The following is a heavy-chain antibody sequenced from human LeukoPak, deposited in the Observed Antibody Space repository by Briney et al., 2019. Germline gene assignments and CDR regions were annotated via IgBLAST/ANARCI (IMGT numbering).Heavy chain of an antibody. CDR2: IYYSGST. CDR3: ARVDSSGYYVDY. CDR1: GGSFSGYY. V-gene: IGHV4-34*01. Sequence: SETLSLTCAVSGGSFSGYYWTWIRQPPGKGLEWIGSIYYSGSTYYNPSLKSRVTISVDTSKNQFSLKLSSVTAADTAVYYCARVDSSGYYVDYWGQGTLVTVSS. J-gene: IGHJ4*02. D-gene: IGHD3-22*01.